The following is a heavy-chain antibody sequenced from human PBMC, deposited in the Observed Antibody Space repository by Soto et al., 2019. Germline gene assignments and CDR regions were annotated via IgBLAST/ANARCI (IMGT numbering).Heavy chain of an antibody. D-gene: IGHD5-12*01. J-gene: IGHJ5*02. CDR1: GYTFTGYY. Sequence: ASVKVSCKTSGYTFTGYYMHWVRQAPGQGLEWMGWINPNSGGTNYAQKSQGRVTMTRDTSISTAYMELSRLRSDDTAVYYCARGGWRRLRKGEYNWFDPWGQGTLVTVAS. CDR3: ARGGWRRLRKGEYNWFDP. V-gene: IGHV1-2*02. CDR2: INPNSGGT.